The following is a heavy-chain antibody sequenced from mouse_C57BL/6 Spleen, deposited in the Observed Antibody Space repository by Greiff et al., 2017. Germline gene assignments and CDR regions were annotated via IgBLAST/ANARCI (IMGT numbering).Heavy chain of an antibody. J-gene: IGHJ4*01. D-gene: IGHD1-3*01. CDR3: AREWDYAMDY. V-gene: IGHV1-22*01. CDR1: GYTFTDYN. Sequence: EVKLQESGPELVKPGASVKMSCKASGYTFTDYNMHWVKQSHGKSLEWIGYINPNNGGTSYNQKFKGKATLTVNKSSSTAYMELRSLTSEDSAVYYCAREWDYAMDYWGQGTSVTVSS. CDR2: INPNNGGT.